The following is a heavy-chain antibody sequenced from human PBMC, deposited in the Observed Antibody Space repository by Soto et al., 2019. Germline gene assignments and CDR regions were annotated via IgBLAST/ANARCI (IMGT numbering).Heavy chain of an antibody. J-gene: IGHJ5*02. Sequence: QVQLVQSGAEVKKPGASVKVSCKASGYTFTDYYIHWVRQAPGQGLEWMGWINPDSGGSKSAQKFQGRVTMTRDTSLRTVYVALSRLTSDDTAVYYCARRGRSRDWFDPWGQGNQVTVSS. CDR3: ARRGRSRDWFDP. D-gene: IGHD3-16*01. CDR1: GYTFTDYY. V-gene: IGHV1-2*02. CDR2: INPDSGGS.